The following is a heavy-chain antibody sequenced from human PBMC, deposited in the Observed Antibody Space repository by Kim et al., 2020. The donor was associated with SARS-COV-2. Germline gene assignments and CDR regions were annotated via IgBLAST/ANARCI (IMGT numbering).Heavy chain of an antibody. CDR3: ARALGYAPS. CDR2: T. V-gene: IGHV3-30*07. D-gene: IGHD2-8*01. J-gene: IGHJ4*02. Sequence: TQYADAVKGRFTISRDTVKNTLFLQMNSLRVDDTAIYYCARALGYAPSWGQGSLVSVSP.